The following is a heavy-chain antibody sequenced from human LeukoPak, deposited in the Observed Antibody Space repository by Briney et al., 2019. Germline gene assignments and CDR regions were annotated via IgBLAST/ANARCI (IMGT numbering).Heavy chain of an antibody. D-gene: IGHD6-13*01. V-gene: IGHV3-23*01. Sequence: PGGSLRLSCAASGFTFSSFAMNWVRQTPGKGLEWVSAISGSGGGTYYADSVKGRLTISRGNSKNTLFLQMNSLRAEDTAVYYCARVGYSSSWSHIDYWGQGTLVTVSS. CDR2: ISGSGGGT. CDR3: ARVGYSSSWSHIDY. CDR1: GFTFSSFA. J-gene: IGHJ4*02.